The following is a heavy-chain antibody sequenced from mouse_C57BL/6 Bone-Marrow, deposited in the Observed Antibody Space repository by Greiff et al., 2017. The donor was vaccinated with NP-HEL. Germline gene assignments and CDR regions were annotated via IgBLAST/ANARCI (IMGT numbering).Heavy chain of an antibody. Sequence: EVQLQQSGPELVKPGASVKISCKASGYTFTDYYMNWVKQSHGKSLEWIGDINPNNGGNSYNQKFKGKATLTVAKSSSTAYLELRSLTSEDSAVYYGARATYYDYDGAMAFWGQGTSVTVSS. D-gene: IGHD2-4*01. J-gene: IGHJ4*01. CDR2: INPNNGGN. CDR3: ARATYYDYDGAMAF. V-gene: IGHV1-26*01. CDR1: GYTFTDYY.